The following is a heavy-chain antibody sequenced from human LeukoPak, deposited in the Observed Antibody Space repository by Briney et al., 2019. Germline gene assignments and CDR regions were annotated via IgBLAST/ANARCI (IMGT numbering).Heavy chain of an antibody. J-gene: IGHJ5*02. CDR1: GYTFTSYY. D-gene: IGHD2-2*01. CDR3: AESGGYCSSTSCPKGYWFDP. V-gene: IGHV1-69*05. Sequence: SVKVSCKASGYTFTSYYMHWVRQAPGQGLEWMGGIIPIFGTANYAQKFQGRVTITTDESTSTAYMELSSLRSEDTAVYYCAESGGYCSSTSCPKGYWFDPWGQGTLVTVSS. CDR2: IIPIFGTA.